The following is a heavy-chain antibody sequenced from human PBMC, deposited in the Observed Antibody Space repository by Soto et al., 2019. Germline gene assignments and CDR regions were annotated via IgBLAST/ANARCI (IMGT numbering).Heavy chain of an antibody. CDR3: ARVRTMVRGVIVAPDYGMDV. Sequence: SETLSLTCTVSGGSISSGDYYWSWIRQPPGKGLEWIGYIYYSGSTYYNPSLKSRVTISVDTSKNQFSLKLSSVTAADTAVYYCARVRTMVRGVIVAPDYGMDVWGQGTTLTVSS. J-gene: IGHJ6*02. CDR1: GGSISSGDYY. V-gene: IGHV4-30-4*01. CDR2: IYYSGST. D-gene: IGHD3-10*01.